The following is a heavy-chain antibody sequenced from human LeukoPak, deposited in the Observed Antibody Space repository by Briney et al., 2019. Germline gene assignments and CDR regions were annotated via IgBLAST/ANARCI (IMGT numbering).Heavy chain of an antibody. CDR2: IYYSGST. CDR1: GGSISSSNYY. J-gene: IGHJ6*03. D-gene: IGHD3-16*01. Sequence: SETLSLTCTVSGGSISSSNYYWGWIRQPPGKGLEWIGSIYYSGSTYYNPPLKSRATISVDTSKNQFSLKLSSVTAADTAVYYCARPLAYYYYMDVWGKGTTVTVSS. V-gene: IGHV4-39*01. CDR3: ARPLAYYYYMDV.